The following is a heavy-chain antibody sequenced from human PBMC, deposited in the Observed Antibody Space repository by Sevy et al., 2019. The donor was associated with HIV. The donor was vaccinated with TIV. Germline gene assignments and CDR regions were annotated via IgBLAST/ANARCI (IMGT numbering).Heavy chain of an antibody. CDR2: IYSYGET. Sequence: SQTLSLTCTVSGASIRDSSYYWAWIRQPPGKGLEWIGNIYSYGETYYNSSLKSRVTISVDTSKNQFSLSLTSVTAADTAIYFCARSMEQQLDAFDIWGQGTMVTVSS. V-gene: IGHV4-39*01. D-gene: IGHD6-13*01. CDR1: GASIRDSSYY. J-gene: IGHJ3*02. CDR3: ARSMEQQLDAFDI.